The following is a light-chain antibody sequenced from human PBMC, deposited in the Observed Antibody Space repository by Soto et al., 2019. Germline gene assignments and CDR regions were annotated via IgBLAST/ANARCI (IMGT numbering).Light chain of an antibody. V-gene: IGKV1-5*03. CDR2: KAS. CDR3: QEYNSYWA. J-gene: IGKJ1*01. Sequence: DIQMTQSPSTLSASVGDRVTITCRASQSIGSWLAWYQQKPGTAPKLLIYKASSLESGVRARLSGSGSGTEFTLTISSLQPDDFATYYCQEYNSYWAFGQGTKVEI. CDR1: QSIGSW.